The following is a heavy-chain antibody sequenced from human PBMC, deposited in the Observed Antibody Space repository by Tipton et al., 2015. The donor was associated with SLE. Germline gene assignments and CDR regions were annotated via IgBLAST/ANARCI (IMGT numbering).Heavy chain of an antibody. CDR1: GGSFSGYY. Sequence: TLSLTCAVYGGSFSGYYWSWIRQPPGKGLEWIGEINHSGSTNYNPSLKSRVTISVDTSKNQFSRKLSSVTAADTAVYYCARQPVYYYYYMDVWGKGTTVTVSS. CDR3: ARQPVYYYYYMDV. CDR2: INHSGST. V-gene: IGHV4-34*01. J-gene: IGHJ6*03.